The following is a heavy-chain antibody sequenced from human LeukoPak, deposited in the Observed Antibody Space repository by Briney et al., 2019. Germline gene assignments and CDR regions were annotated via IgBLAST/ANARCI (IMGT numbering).Heavy chain of an antibody. D-gene: IGHD3-10*01. CDR1: GFTVSSNY. V-gene: IGHV3-53*01. J-gene: IGHJ4*02. CDR3: ARDGELAPFDC. Sequence: GGSLRLSCAASGFTVSSNYMSWVRQAPGKGLEWVSVIYSGGSTYYADSVKGRFTISRDNSKNTLYLQMNSLRAEDTAVYYCARDGELAPFDCWGQGTLVTVSS. CDR2: IYSGGST.